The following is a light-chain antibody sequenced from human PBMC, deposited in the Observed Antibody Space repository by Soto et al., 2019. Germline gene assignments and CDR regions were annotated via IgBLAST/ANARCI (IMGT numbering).Light chain of an antibody. CDR2: GAS. CDR1: QSVSSNY. Sequence: EIVLTQSPGTLSLSPGERATLSCRASQSVSSNYLAWYQQKPGQAPRLLIYGASNWATGIPDRFYGSGSGTDFTLTISRLEPEDFAVYYCQQYSSSITFGQGTRLEIK. CDR3: QQYSSSIT. V-gene: IGKV3-20*01. J-gene: IGKJ5*01.